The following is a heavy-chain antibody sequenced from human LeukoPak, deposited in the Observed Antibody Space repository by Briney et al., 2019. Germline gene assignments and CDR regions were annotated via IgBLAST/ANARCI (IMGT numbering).Heavy chain of an antibody. J-gene: IGHJ6*02. Sequence: GGSLRLSCAASGFTFSSYWMSWVRQAPGRGLEWVANIKQDGSEKYYVDSVKGRFTISRDNAKNSLYLQMNSLRAEDTAVYYCVRDRIRCSSTSCIYYGMDVWGQGTTVTVSS. CDR2: IKQDGSEK. CDR3: VRDRIRCSSTSCIYYGMDV. CDR1: GFTFSSYW. D-gene: IGHD2-2*01. V-gene: IGHV3-7*03.